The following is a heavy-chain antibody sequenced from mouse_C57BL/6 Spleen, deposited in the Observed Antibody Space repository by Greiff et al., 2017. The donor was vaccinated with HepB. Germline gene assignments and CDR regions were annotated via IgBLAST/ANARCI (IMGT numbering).Heavy chain of an antibody. J-gene: IGHJ2*01. CDR2: ISYDGSN. V-gene: IGHV3-6*01. CDR1: GYSIPSGYY. CDR3: ARDDY. Sequence: EVKLQESGPGLVKPSQSLSLTCSVTGYSIPSGYYWNWIRQFPGNKLEWMGYISYDGSNNYNPSLKNRISITRDTSKNQFFLKLNSVTTEDTATYYCARDDYWGQGTTLTVSS.